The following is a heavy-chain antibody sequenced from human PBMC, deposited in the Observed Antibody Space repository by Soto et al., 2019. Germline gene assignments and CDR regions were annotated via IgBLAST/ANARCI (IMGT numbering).Heavy chain of an antibody. CDR3: ARDLSTGAADYYFDY. J-gene: IGHJ4*02. CDR1: GFTFNNFA. Sequence: LRLSCAASGFTFNNFAMHWVRQAPGKGLEWVAVISYDGGDKYYADSVKGRFAISRDNSKSTLYLQMNGLRAEDTAVYYCARDLSTGAADYYFDYWNQGALVTVSS. CDR2: ISYDGGDK. D-gene: IGHD6-13*01. V-gene: IGHV3-30*03.